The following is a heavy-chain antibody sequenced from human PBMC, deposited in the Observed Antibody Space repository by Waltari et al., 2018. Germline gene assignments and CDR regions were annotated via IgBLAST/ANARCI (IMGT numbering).Heavy chain of an antibody. D-gene: IGHD2-8*02. J-gene: IGHJ3*02. CDR2: INRGSK. Sequence: QVQLQQSGPGLVQPSQTLSLTCAISGDSLFSHTVAWNWIRQSPSRGLGWLGRINRGSKNYAVSVKSRITINSDTSKSQFSLQLNSVTPEDTAVYYCARGIWSAFDTWGQGTMVAVSS. V-gene: IGHV6-1*01. CDR1: GDSLFSHTVA. CDR3: ARGIWSAFDT.